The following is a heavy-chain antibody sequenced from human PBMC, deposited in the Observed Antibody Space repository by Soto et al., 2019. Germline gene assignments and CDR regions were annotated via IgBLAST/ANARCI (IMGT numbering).Heavy chain of an antibody. CDR3: AKDRHPDGIWTFDY. V-gene: IGHV3-33*06. D-gene: IGHD3-9*01. Sequence: PGGSLRLSCAASGFTFSSYGMHWVRQAPGKGLEWVAVIWYDGSNKYYADSVKGRFTISRDNSKNTLYLQMNSLRADDTAVYYCAKDRHPDGIWTFDYWDQGTLVTVSS. CDR2: IWYDGSNK. CDR1: GFTFSSYG. J-gene: IGHJ4*02.